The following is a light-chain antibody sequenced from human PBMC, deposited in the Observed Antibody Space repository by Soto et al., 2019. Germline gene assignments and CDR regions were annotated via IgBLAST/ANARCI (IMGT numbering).Light chain of an antibody. Sequence: DIVMTQSPDSLAVSLGERATINCKSSQSVLYSSNNKNYLAWYQQIPGQPPRLLIYWASARESGVPDRFSGSGSGTDFTLTITSLQAEDVAVYYCKQYYNTPYTFGQGTKVDIK. CDR1: QSVLYSSNNKNY. CDR3: KQYYNTPYT. J-gene: IGKJ2*01. V-gene: IGKV4-1*01. CDR2: WAS.